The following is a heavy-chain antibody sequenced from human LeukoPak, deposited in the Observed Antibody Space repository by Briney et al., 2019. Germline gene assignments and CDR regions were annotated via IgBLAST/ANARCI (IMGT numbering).Heavy chain of an antibody. J-gene: IGHJ4*02. CDR2: IRYDGSNK. V-gene: IGHV3-30*02. Sequence: GGSLRLSCAASGFTFVGDAVTWVRQAPGKGLEWVAFIRYDGSNKYYADSVKGRFTISRDNSKNTLYLQMNSLRAEDTAVYYCARDSPSASDFITMVRGVIPDYWGQGTLVTVSS. CDR3: ARDSPSASDFITMVRGVIPDY. CDR1: GFTFVGDA. D-gene: IGHD3-10*01.